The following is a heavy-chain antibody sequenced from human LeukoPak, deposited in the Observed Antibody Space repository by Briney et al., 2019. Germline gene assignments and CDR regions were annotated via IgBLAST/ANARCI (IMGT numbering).Heavy chain of an antibody. Sequence: ASVTVSCKTSGYTFTGYYMHWVRQAPGQGLEWMGRINPNSGATNYAQKFQGRVTMTRDTSISTAYMELTTLRSDDTAVYYCAKSIEYCGADCYGYFDLWGRGTLVTVSS. CDR1: GYTFTGYY. CDR3: AKSIEYCGADCYGYFDL. V-gene: IGHV1-2*06. J-gene: IGHJ2*01. D-gene: IGHD2-21*02. CDR2: INPNSGAT.